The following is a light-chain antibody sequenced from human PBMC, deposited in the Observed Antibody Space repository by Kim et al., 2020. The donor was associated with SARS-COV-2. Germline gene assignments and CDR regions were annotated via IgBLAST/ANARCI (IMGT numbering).Light chain of an antibody. V-gene: IGLV3-27*01. J-gene: IGLJ2*01. CDR1: VLAKKY. CDR3: YSAADTYVV. Sequence: SYELTQPSSVSVSPGQTARITCSGDVLAKKYARWFQQKPGQAPVLVIYKDSERPSGIPERFSGSSSGTTVTLTISGAQVEDEADYYCYSAADTYVVFGGGTQLTVL. CDR2: KDS.